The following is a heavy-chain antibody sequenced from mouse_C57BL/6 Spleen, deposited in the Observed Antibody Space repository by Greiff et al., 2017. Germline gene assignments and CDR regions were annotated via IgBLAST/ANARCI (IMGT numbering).Heavy chain of an antibody. CDR1: GYTFTSYW. CDR3: ARGGTIPWFAY. J-gene: IGHJ3*01. D-gene: IGHD1-1*02. CDR2: IHPNSGST. Sequence: QVQLQQPGAELVKPGASVKLSCTASGYTFTSYWMHWVKQRPGQGLEWIGMIHPNSGSTNYNEKFKSKATLTVDKSSSTAYMQLSSLTSEDSAVYYCARGGTIPWFAYWGQGTLVTVSA. V-gene: IGHV1-64*01.